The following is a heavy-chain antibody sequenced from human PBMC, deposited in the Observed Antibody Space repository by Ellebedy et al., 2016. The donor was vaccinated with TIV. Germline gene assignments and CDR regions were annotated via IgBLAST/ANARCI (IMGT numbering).Heavy chain of an antibody. CDR2: ISYDGNNQ. D-gene: IGHD1/OR15-1a*01. CDR1: GFTFSNYG. Sequence: GESLKISCVVSGFTFSNYGIHWVRQAPGKGLEWVTVISYDGNNQYYTDSVKGRFTISRDNSRNTVYLQMNSLRPEDAAVYYCARDRPISGKTSWCFDYWGQGSLVTVSS. V-gene: IGHV3-30*03. J-gene: IGHJ4*02. CDR3: ARDRPISGKTSWCFDY.